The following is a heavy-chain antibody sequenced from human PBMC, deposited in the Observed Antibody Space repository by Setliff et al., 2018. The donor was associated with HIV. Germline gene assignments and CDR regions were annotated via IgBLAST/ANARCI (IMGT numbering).Heavy chain of an antibody. V-gene: IGHV3-21*01. D-gene: IGHD6-13*01. J-gene: IGHJ4*02. Sequence: GSLSLPCAASGFTFSTYSMNWVRQYPGKGLEWVSYISGSSGYVYYADSVKGRFTISRDNAKNSLYLQMNGLRAEDTAVYYCARDPGITAKPFYFDCWGQGTLVTVSS. CDR2: ISGSSGYV. CDR1: GFTFSTYS. CDR3: ARDPGITAKPFYFDC.